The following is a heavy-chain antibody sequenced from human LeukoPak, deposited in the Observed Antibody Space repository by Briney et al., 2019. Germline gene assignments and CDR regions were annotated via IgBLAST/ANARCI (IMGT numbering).Heavy chain of an antibody. CDR2: INPSGGST. V-gene: IGHV1-46*01. D-gene: IGHD6-13*01. Sequence: GASVKVSCKASGYTFTSYYMHWVRQGPGQGLEWMGLINPSGGSTSYAQKFQGRVTMTRDTSTSTVYMELGSLRSEDTAVYYCASSRGIAAAGIFDYWGQGTLVTVSS. CDR1: GYTFTSYY. J-gene: IGHJ4*02. CDR3: ASSRGIAAAGIFDY.